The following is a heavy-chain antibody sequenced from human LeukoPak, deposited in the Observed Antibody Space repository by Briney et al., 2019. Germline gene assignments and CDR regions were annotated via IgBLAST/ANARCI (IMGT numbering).Heavy chain of an antibody. Sequence: PGGSLRLSCAASGFTFSSYWMSWARQAPGKGLEWVANIKQDGSEKYYVDSVKGRFTISRDNSKNTLYLQMNSLRAEDTAVYYCANTGISPPYTENYNSDYGMDVWGQGTTVTVSS. V-gene: IGHV3-7*03. J-gene: IGHJ6*02. CDR3: ANTGISPPYTENYNSDYGMDV. CDR2: IKQDGSEK. D-gene: IGHD1-20*01. CDR1: GFTFSSYW.